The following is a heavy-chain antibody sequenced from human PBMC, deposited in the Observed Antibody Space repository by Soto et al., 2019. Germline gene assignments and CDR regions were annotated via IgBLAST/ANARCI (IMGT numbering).Heavy chain of an antibody. CDR1: GFTFSSYA. D-gene: IGHD3-3*01. J-gene: IGHJ5*02. CDR2: ISERGDST. V-gene: IGHV3-23*01. Sequence: EVQVLESGGGLVHPGGSLRLSCEASGFTFSSYAMSWVRQAPGKGLDWVSGISERGDSTYYADSVKGRFTISRDNSKNTLSLQMNSLRAENTAVYYCAPPPEVTISGIVISSYTIAWGQGTLVTVSS. CDR3: APPPEVTISGIVISSYTIA.